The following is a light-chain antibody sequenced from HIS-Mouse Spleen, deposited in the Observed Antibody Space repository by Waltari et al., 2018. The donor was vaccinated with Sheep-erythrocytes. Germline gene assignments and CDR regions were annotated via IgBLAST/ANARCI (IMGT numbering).Light chain of an antibody. CDR2: DVI. CDR1: SSDVGGYNY. V-gene: IGLV2-11*01. CDR3: CSYAGSYNHV. J-gene: IGLJ1*01. Sequence: QSALTQPRSVSGSPGQSVTISCTGTSSDVGGYNYVSWYQQHPGKVPKLMIYDVIKRPSGVPDRFSGSKSGNTASLTISGLQAEDEADYYCCSYAGSYNHVFATGTKVTVL.